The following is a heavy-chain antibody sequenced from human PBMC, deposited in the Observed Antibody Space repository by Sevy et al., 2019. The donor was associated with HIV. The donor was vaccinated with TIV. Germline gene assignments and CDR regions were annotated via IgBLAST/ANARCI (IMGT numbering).Heavy chain of an antibody. D-gene: IGHD6-19*01. Sequence: GGSLRLSCAASGFTVSSNYMSWVRQAPGKGLEWVSVIYSGGSTYYADSVKGRFTISRDNSKNTLYLQMNSLRAEDTAVYYCSRGPEGSGFDYWGQGTLVTVSS. CDR3: SRGPEGSGFDY. CDR1: GFTVSSNY. V-gene: IGHV3-53*01. CDR2: IYSGGST. J-gene: IGHJ4*02.